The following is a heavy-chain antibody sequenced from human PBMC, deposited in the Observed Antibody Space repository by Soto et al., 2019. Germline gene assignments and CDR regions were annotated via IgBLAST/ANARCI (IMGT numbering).Heavy chain of an antibody. V-gene: IGHV3-74*01. CDR3: ARGCSNGSCFGSF. CDR1: GFACSCCW. Sequence: LRPYGAAAGFACSCCWMQWVRQAPGKGLVWVSRINRDGSSTNYADSVKGRFTISRDNAKNTLYLQMNSLRAEDTAVYYCARGCSNGSCFGSFWGQGTLVTVSS. D-gene: IGHD2-8*01. CDR2: INRDGSST. J-gene: IGHJ4*02.